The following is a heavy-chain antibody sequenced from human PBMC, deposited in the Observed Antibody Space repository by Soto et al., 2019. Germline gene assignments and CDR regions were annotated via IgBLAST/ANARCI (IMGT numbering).Heavy chain of an antibody. V-gene: IGHV1-2*02. J-gene: IGHJ6*02. CDR3: AREPPISLSCMDV. CDR2: INPNSGGT. CDR1: GYTFTGYY. Sequence: GASVEVSCKASGYTFTGYYMHWVRQAPGQGLEWMGWINPNSGGTNYAQKFQGRVTMTRDTSISTAYMELSRLRSDDTAVYYCAREPPISLSCMDVSGQGTTVTVSS.